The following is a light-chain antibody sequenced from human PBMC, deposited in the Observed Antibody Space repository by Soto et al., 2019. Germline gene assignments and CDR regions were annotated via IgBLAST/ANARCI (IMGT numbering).Light chain of an antibody. J-gene: IGLJ1*01. CDR3: SSYTSSSTYV. CDR1: SSDVGSYNR. V-gene: IGLV2-18*02. Sequence: QSVLTQPPSVSGSPGQSVTISCTGTSSDVGSYNRVSWYQQPPGTAPKLMIYEVSDRPSGVPDRFSGSKSGNTASLTISGLQAEDAADYYCSSYTSSSTYVFGTGTKLTVL. CDR2: EVS.